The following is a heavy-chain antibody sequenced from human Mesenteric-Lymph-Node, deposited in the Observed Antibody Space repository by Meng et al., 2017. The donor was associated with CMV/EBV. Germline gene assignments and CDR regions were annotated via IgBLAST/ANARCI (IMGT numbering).Heavy chain of an antibody. CDR3: AKGGYSTKGPIDY. D-gene: IGHD4-11*01. CDR2: INLSGGST. J-gene: IGHJ4*02. CDR1: GYTITNYY. V-gene: IGHV1-46*01. Sequence: KASGYTITNYYMHWVRQAPGQGPEWMGIINLSGGSTSYPQKFQGRVTMTRDTTTSTVYMELSSLRFEDTAVYYCAKGGYSTKGPIDYWGQGTLVTVSS.